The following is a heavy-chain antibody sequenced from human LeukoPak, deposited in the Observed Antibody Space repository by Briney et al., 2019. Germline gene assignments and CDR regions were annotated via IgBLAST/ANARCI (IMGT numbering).Heavy chain of an antibody. CDR3: ARGLLTGEVDY. J-gene: IGHJ4*02. V-gene: IGHV1-69*05. CDR1: GGTFSSYA. CDR2: TIPIFGTA. D-gene: IGHD1-20*01. Sequence: SVKVSCKASGGTFSSYAISWVRQAPGQGLEWMGGTIPIFGTANYAQKFQGRVTITTDESTSTAYMELSSLRSEDTAVYYCARGLLTGEVDYWGQGTLVTVSS.